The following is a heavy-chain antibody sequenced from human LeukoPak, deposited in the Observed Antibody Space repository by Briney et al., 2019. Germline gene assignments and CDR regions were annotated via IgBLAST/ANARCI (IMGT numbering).Heavy chain of an antibody. J-gene: IGHJ4*02. CDR1: GGSISSSSYY. CDR2: IYYSGST. Sequence: PSETLSLTCTVSGGSISSSSYYWGRIRQPPGKGLEWIGSIYYSGSTYYNPSLKSRVTISVDTSKNQFSLHLKSVTATDTAVYFCARTIGSDYADYWGQGTLVTVSS. CDR3: ARTIGSDYADY. V-gene: IGHV4-39*01. D-gene: IGHD4-17*01.